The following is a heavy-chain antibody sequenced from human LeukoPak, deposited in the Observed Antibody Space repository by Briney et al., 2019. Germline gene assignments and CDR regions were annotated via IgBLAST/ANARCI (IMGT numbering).Heavy chain of an antibody. J-gene: IGHJ3*02. CDR2: IYYSGST. CDR1: GGSTSSSSYY. CDR3: ARHKTQTGEKAFDI. Sequence: SETLSLTCTVSGGSTSSSSYYWGWIRQPPGKGLEWIGSIYYSGSTYYNPSLKSRVTISVDTFKNQFSLKLSSVTAADTAVYYCARHKTQTGEKAFDIWGQGTMVTVSS. D-gene: IGHD7-27*01. V-gene: IGHV4-39*01.